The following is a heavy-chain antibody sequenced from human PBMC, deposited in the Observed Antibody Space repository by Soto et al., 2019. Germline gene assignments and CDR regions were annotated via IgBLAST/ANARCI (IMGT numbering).Heavy chain of an antibody. CDR2: FDPEDGET. D-gene: IGHD4-17*01. CDR1: GYTLTELS. Sequence: ASVKVSCKVSGYTLTELSMHWVRQAPGKGLEWMGGFDPEDGETIYAQKFQGRVTMTEDTSTDTAYMELSSLRSEDTAVYYCATVHYGDYVFYYYGMDVWGQGTTVTVSS. V-gene: IGHV1-24*01. J-gene: IGHJ6*02. CDR3: ATVHYGDYVFYYYGMDV.